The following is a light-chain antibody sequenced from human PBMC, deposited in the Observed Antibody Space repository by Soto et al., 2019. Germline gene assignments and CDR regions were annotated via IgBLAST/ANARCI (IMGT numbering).Light chain of an antibody. CDR1: QSISSS. Sequence: EIVMTQSPATLSVSPGERATLSCRASQSISSSLAWYQQEPGQAPRLLIYGASTRATGIPARFSGSGSGTEFTLTISSLQSEDFAVYYCQQYNNGPTYTFGQGTKLEIK. CDR3: QQYNNGPTYT. V-gene: IGKV3-15*01. J-gene: IGKJ2*01. CDR2: GAS.